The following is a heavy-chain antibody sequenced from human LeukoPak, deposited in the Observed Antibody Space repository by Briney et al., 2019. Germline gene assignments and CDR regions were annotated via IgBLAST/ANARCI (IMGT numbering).Heavy chain of an antibody. V-gene: IGHV4-59*08. CDR2: ISYSGST. Sequence: SETLSLTCTVSGGSISSYYWSWIRQPPGKGLEWIGYISYSGSTNYNPSLKSRITISIDTSKNQFSLKLRSVTAADTAIYYCARQGYDILTGYIDAFDIWGQGTMVTVSS. CDR1: GGSISSYY. J-gene: IGHJ3*02. CDR3: ARQGYDILTGYIDAFDI. D-gene: IGHD3-9*01.